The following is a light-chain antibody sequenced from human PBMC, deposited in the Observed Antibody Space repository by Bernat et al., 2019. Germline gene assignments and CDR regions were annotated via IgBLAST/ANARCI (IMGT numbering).Light chain of an antibody. CDR2: DNY. Sequence: QSVLTQPPSVSAAPGQKVTTSCSGSNSNIGNHSVSWYQQLPGTAPKLLIYDNYKRPSGIPDRFAGAKTGTSATLDITGLQTGDEADYYCGTWDTTLSAGVFGGGTKLTVL. J-gene: IGLJ2*01. CDR3: GTWDTTLSAGV. CDR1: NSNIGNHS. V-gene: IGLV1-51*01.